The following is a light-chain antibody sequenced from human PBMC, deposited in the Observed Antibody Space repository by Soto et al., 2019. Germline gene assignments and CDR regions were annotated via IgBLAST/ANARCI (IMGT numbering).Light chain of an antibody. J-gene: IGKJ4*01. V-gene: IGKV3-15*01. CDR2: GAS. Sequence: EIVMTQSPATLSVSPGERATLSCRASQSVSSKLAWYQQKLGQAPRLLMYGASTRATGIPDRFSGSGSGTEFTLTISSLQSEDIAVYYCQQYNNWPLTFGGGTKVEIK. CDR1: QSVSSK. CDR3: QQYNNWPLT.